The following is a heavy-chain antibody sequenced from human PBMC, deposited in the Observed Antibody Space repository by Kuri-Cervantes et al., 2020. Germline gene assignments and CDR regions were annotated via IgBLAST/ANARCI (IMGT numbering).Heavy chain of an antibody. V-gene: IGHV1-8*01. Sequence: ASVKVSCKASGYTFTSYDINWVRQATGQGLEWMGWMNPNSGSTGYAQKFQGRVTMTRNTSISTAYMELSSLSSEDTAVYYCARDLRLSSYSGYAFDIWGQGTKVTVSS. CDR2: MNPNSGST. CDR1: GYTFTSYD. D-gene: IGHD3-3*01. J-gene: IGHJ3*02. CDR3: ARDLRLSSYSGYAFDI.